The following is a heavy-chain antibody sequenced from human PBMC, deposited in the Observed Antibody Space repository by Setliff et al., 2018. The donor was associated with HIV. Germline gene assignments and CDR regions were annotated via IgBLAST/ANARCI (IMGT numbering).Heavy chain of an antibody. J-gene: IGHJ4*02. V-gene: IGHV1-18*01. Sequence: GASVKVSCKASGYTFARHAISWVRQAPGQGLEWMGWISPYNGYTNYTQNFQGRVTMTLDTSTTTAYMELRGLRSDDTAVYYCARDRPIAIRGPDYWGQGTQVTVSS. CDR1: GYTFARHA. D-gene: IGHD3-10*01. CDR3: ARDRPIAIRGPDY. CDR2: ISPYNGYT.